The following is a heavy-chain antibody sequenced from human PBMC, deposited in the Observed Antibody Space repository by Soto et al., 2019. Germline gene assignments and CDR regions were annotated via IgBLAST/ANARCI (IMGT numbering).Heavy chain of an antibody. D-gene: IGHD7-27*01. CDR1: GFTFSSYS. CDR3: ASLAQQTGDYRDAFDI. Sequence: EVQLVESGGGLVKPGGSLRLSCAASGFTFSSYSMNWVRQAPGKGLEWVSSISSSSSYIYYADSVKGRFTISRDNAKNSLYLQMNSLRAEDTAVYYCASLAQQTGDYRDAFDIWGQGTMVTVSS. CDR2: ISSSSSYI. V-gene: IGHV3-21*01. J-gene: IGHJ3*02.